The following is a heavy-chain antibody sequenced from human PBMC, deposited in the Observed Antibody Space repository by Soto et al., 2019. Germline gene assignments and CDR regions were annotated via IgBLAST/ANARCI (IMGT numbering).Heavy chain of an antibody. CDR3: AKDQGESSTVVTPPVYYYYGMDV. V-gene: IGHV3-30*18. Sequence: PGGSLRLSCAASGFTFSSYGMHWVRQAPGKGLEWVAVISYDGSNKYYADSVKGRFTISRDNSKNTLYLQMNSLRAEDTAVYYCAKDQGESSTVVTPPVYYYYGMDVWGQGTTVTVSS. CDR2: ISYDGSNK. D-gene: IGHD2-21*02. CDR1: GFTFSSYG. J-gene: IGHJ6*02.